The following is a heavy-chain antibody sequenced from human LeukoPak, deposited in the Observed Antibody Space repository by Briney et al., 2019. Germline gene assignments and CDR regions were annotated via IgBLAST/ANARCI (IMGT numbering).Heavy chain of an antibody. J-gene: IGHJ3*02. CDR1: GFTFSSYG. D-gene: IGHD2-15*01. CDR3: ARVEGHCSGGSCYSGNAFDI. V-gene: IGHV3-33*01. Sequence: PGRSLRLSCAASGFTFSSYGMHWVRQAPGKGLEWVAVIWYDGSNKYYADSVKGRFTISRDNSKNMLYLQMNSLRAEDTAVYYCARVEGHCSGGSCYSGNAFDIWGQGTMVTVSS. CDR2: IWYDGSNK.